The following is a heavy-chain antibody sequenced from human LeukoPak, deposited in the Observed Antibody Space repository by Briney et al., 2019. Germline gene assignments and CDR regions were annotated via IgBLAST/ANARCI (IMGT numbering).Heavy chain of an antibody. Sequence: GASVKVSCKVSGYTLTELSMHWVRQAPGKGLEWMGCFDPEDGETIYAQKFQGRVTMTEDTSTDTAYMELSSLRSEDTAVYYCATGDPYYYDSSGYYPFDYWGQGTLVTVSS. D-gene: IGHD3-22*01. CDR1: GYTLTELS. V-gene: IGHV1-24*01. J-gene: IGHJ4*02. CDR3: ATGDPYYYDSSGYYPFDY. CDR2: FDPEDGET.